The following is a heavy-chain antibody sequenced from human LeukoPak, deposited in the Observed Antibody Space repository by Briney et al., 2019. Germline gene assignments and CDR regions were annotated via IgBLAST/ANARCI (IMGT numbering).Heavy chain of an antibody. D-gene: IGHD3-3*01. J-gene: IGHJ4*02. CDR2: IYYSGST. V-gene: IGHV4-59*01. CDR1: GGSISTYY. Sequence: PSETLSLTCSVSGGSISTYYWTWIRQPPGKGLEWIGYIYYSGSTNYNPSLKSRVTISLDTSKNQFSLKLSSVTAADTAVYYCARAILSGYPYSWGQGTLVIVFS. CDR3: ARAILSGYPYS.